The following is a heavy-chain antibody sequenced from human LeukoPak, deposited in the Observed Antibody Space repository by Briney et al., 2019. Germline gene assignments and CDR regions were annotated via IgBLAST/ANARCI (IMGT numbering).Heavy chain of an antibody. CDR2: LNPNNGDT. J-gene: IGHJ4*02. CDR1: GYTFTDYS. V-gene: IGHV1-2*02. CDR3: AGPWDPLIPAAGASHFDY. D-gene: IGHD6-13*01. Sequence: ASVKVSCKASGYTFTDYSMHWVRQAPGQRPEWMAWLNPNNGDTSYAQKFQGRVTMTSDTSISTAYLELSSLTSDDTAVYYCAGPWDPLIPAAGASHFDYWGQGTQVTVSS.